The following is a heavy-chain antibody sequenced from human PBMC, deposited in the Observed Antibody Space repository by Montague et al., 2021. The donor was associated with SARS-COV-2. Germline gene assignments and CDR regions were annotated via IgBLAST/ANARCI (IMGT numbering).Heavy chain of an antibody. J-gene: IGHJ6*03. CDR3: ASSYYYGSGTYVYNYYMDV. CDR2: ISYSGRT. Sequence: SETLSLTCTVSAGSVSSSPYYWGWNRQPPGMGLEWVGSISYSGRTYFSPSLKSRLTISVDSSENQFSLRLSSVTAADTAVYYCASSYYYGSGTYVYNYYMDVWGKGTTVTVSS. CDR1: AGSVSSSPYY. V-gene: IGHV4-39*01. D-gene: IGHD3-10*01.